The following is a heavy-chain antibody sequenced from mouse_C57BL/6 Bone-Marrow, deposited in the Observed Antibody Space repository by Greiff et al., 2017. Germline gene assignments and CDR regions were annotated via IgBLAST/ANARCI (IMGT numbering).Heavy chain of an antibody. CDR3: AREIIVTNYYAMDY. J-gene: IGHJ4*01. V-gene: IGHV3-6*01. CDR1: GYSITSGYY. D-gene: IGHD2-5*01. CDR2: ISYDGSN. Sequence: EVKLEESGPGLVKPSQSLSLTCSVTGYSITSGYYWNWIRQFPGNKLEWMGYISYDGSNNYNPSLKNRISITRDTSKNQFFLKLNSVTTEDTATYYCAREIIVTNYYAMDYWGQGTSVTVSS.